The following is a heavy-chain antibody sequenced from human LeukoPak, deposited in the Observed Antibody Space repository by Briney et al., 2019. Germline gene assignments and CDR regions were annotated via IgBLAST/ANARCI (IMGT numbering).Heavy chain of an antibody. CDR1: GFTFSSYA. Sequence: PGGSLRLSCAASGFTFSSYAMHWVRQAPGKGLEWVANINQDESEKYYLDSVKGRFTISRDNAKNSLYLQMNSLRAEDTAVYYCAIIYSSSWYPFVVDYWGQGTLVTVSS. CDR2: INQDESEK. J-gene: IGHJ4*02. D-gene: IGHD6-13*01. V-gene: IGHV3-7*01. CDR3: AIIYSSSWYPFVVDY.